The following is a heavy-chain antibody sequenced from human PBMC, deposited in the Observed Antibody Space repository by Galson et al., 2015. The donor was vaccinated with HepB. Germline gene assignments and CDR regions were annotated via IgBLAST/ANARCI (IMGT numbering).Heavy chain of an antibody. J-gene: IGHJ4*02. CDR3: AGDLQWPRGY. D-gene: IGHD6-19*01. V-gene: IGHV3-48*02. CDR1: GFTFSSNS. CDR2: ISSRSLTI. Sequence: SLRLSCAASGFTFSSNSMNWVRQAPGKGLEWVSYISSRSLTIYYADSVKGRFTISRDDAKNSLYLQMNSLRDEDTAVYYCAGDLQWPRGYWGQGTLVTVSS.